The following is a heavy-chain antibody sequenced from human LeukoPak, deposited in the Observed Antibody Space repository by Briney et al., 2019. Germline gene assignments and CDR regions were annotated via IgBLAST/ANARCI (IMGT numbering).Heavy chain of an antibody. CDR3: ARFAAGGSYYYYMDV. CDR1: GFTFSSYG. Sequence: GGSLRLSCAASGFTFSSYGMHWVRQPPGKGLEWVSNIGTSSTTIYYADSVKGRFTISRDNAKNSLYLQMNSLRADDTAVYYCARFAAGGSYYYYMDVWGKGTTVTVSS. J-gene: IGHJ6*03. D-gene: IGHD6-25*01. CDR2: IGTSSTTI. V-gene: IGHV3-48*01.